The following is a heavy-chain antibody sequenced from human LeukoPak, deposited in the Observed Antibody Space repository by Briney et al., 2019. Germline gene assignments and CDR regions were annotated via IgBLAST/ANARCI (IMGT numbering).Heavy chain of an antibody. CDR1: GGSISSYY. CDR2: IYYSGST. V-gene: IGHV4-59*08. J-gene: IGHJ4*02. CDR3: ASLRDGYNHPGKYYFDY. D-gene: IGHD5-24*01. Sequence: SETLSLTCTVSGGSISSYYWSWIRQPPGKGLEWIGYIYYSGSTNYNPFLKSRVTISVDTSTNQFSLKLSSVTAADTAVYYCASLRDGYNHPGKYYFDYWGQGTLVTVSS.